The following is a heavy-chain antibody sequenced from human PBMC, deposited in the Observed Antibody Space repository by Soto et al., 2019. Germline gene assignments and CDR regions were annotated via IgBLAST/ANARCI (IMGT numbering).Heavy chain of an antibody. CDR2: MNPNSGNT. CDR3: ARGLGCSGGSCYPWYYYYMDV. D-gene: IGHD2-15*01. J-gene: IGHJ6*03. V-gene: IGHV1-8*01. CDR1: GYTFTSYD. Sequence: VASVKVSCKASGYTFTSYDINWVRQATGQGLEWMGWMNPNSGNTGYAQKFQGRVTMTRNTSISTAYMELSSLRSEDTAVYYCARGLGCSGGSCYPWYYYYMDVWGKGTTVTVSS.